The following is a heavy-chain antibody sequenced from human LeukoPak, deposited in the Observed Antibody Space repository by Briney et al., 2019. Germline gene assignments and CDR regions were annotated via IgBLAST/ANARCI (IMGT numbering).Heavy chain of an antibody. Sequence: GGSLRLSCTASGFTFSTYNMHRVRQPTGKGLEWVSGIGKAGDTYYLGSVKGRFTISRENAKNSLYLQMNSLRVGDTAVYYCVRGDVGFDPWGQGTLVTVSS. D-gene: IGHD2-21*01. CDR1: GFTFSTYN. J-gene: IGHJ5*02. CDR2: IGKAGDT. CDR3: VRGDVGFDP. V-gene: IGHV3-13*01.